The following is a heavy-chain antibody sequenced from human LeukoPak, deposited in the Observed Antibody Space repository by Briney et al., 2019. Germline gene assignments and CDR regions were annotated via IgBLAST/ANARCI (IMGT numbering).Heavy chain of an antibody. CDR1: GGPISSYY. CDR3: ARDGDLKDGFYYYYYMDV. Sequence: PSETLSLTCTVSGGPISSYYWSWIRQPPGKGLEWIGYIYYSGSTNYNPSLKSRVTISVDTSKNQFSLKLSSVTAADTAVYYCARDGDLKDGFYYYYYMDVWGKGTTVTVSS. V-gene: IGHV4-59*01. CDR2: IYYSGST. D-gene: IGHD5-24*01. J-gene: IGHJ6*03.